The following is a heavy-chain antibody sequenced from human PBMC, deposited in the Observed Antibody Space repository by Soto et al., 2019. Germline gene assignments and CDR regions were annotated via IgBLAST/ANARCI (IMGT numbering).Heavy chain of an antibody. J-gene: IGHJ4*02. V-gene: IGHV1-18*01. D-gene: IGHD2-2*01. CDR1: GYTFTSYG. Sequence: ASVKVSCKASGYTFTSYGISWVRQAPGQGLEWMGWISAYNGNTNYAQKLQGRVTMTTDTSTSTAYMELRSLRSDDTAVYYCARDSAAYCSSTSCYDPLFDSWGQGTLVTVSS. CDR3: ARDSAAYCSSTSCYDPLFDS. CDR2: ISAYNGNT.